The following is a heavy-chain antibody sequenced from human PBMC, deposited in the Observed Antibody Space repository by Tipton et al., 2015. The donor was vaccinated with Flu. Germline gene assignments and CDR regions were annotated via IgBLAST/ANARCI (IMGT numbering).Heavy chain of an antibody. V-gene: IGHV5-51*01. CDR3: ARHEACEGTNCYGRRLDP. J-gene: IGHJ5*02. CDR1: GYDFLNNW. CDR2: IYPLDSDT. D-gene: IGHD2-2*01. Sequence: VQLVQSGAEVKKPGESLKISCKASGYDFLNNWIGWVRQMPGRGLEWMGIIYPLDSDTRYSPSFRGHVTISVDTSITTAYLKWSSLKASDTAIYYCARHEACEGTNCYGRRLDPWGQGTLVTVSS.